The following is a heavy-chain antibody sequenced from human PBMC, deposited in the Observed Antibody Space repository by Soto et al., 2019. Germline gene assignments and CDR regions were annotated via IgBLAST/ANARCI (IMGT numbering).Heavy chain of an antibody. CDR1: GGTFSSNA. CDR3: ARVGDGDAFDI. CDR2: IIPIFGTA. Sequence: ASVKVSCKASGGTFSSNAISWVRQAPGQGLEWMGGIIPIFGTANYAQKFQGRVTITADESTNTAYMELSSLRSEDTAVYYCARVGDGDAFDIWGQGTMVTVSS. V-gene: IGHV1-69*13. J-gene: IGHJ3*02.